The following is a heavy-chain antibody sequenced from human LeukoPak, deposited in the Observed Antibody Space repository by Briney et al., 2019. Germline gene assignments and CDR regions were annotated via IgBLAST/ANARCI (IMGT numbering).Heavy chain of an antibody. CDR1: GGSISSGSYF. J-gene: IGHJ5*02. Sequence: SETLSLTCTVSGGSISSGSYFWGWIRQPPGKGLEWIGSIYYSGTTSYNPSHKSRITISVDTSENQFSLKLSSVTAADTAVYYCAIHIGGSYRRFDPWGQGTLVTVSS. D-gene: IGHD1-26*01. CDR3: AIHIGGSYRRFDP. CDR2: IYYSGTT. V-gene: IGHV4-39*01.